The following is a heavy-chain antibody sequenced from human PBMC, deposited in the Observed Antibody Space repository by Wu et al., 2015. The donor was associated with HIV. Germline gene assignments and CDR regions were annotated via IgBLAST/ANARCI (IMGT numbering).Heavy chain of an antibody. D-gene: IGHD5-18*01. CDR3: AGGGGRTSMDPFDY. CDR2: LIPMYGTA. V-gene: IGHV1-69*13. Sequence: QVQLVQSGAEVKKPGSSVKVSCKASGGTFSSYAISWARQAPGQGLEWMGRLIPMYGTANYAQKFQGRVTITADESTSTAYMDVNTLRSEDTAVYFCAGGGGRTSMDPFDYWGQGTLVTVSS. J-gene: IGHJ4*02. CDR1: GGTFSSYA.